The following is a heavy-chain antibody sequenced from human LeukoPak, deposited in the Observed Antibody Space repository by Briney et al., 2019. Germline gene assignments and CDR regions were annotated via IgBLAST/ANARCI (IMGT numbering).Heavy chain of an antibody. CDR3: AKDGAGTLFDY. Sequence: GGSLSLSCAASGFTFSTYWMTWVRQAPGKGLEWVANINQGGSESYYVDSVKGRFTISRDNAESSLYLQLSSLGAEDTAVYYCAKDGAGTLFDYWGQGTLVTVSS. J-gene: IGHJ4*02. CDR1: GFTFSTYW. V-gene: IGHV3-7*01. D-gene: IGHD6-13*01. CDR2: INQGGSES.